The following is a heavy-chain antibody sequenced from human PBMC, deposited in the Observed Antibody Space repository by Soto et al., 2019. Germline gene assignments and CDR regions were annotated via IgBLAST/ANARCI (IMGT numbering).Heavy chain of an antibody. V-gene: IGHV3-30*18. CDR3: AKNLWFGDTWDYYGMDV. Sequence: QVQLVESGGGVVQPGRSLRLSCAASGFTFSSYGMHWVRQAPGKGLEWVAVISYDGSNKYYADSVKGRFTISRDNSKNTLYLQMNSLRAEDTAVYYCAKNLWFGDTWDYYGMDVWGQGTTVTVSS. CDR1: GFTFSSYG. D-gene: IGHD3-10*01. CDR2: ISYDGSNK. J-gene: IGHJ6*02.